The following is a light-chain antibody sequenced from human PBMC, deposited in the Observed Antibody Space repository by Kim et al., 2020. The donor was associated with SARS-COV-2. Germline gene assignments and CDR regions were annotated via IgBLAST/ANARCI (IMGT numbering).Light chain of an antibody. CDR2: GAS. J-gene: IGKJ1*01. CDR1: QSVGSSY. CDR3: QQYGSSPDT. V-gene: IGKV3-20*01. Sequence: SPGERATLSCRASQSVGSSYLAWYQQKPGQAPRLLIYGASSRATGIPDRFSGSGSGTDFTLTISRLEPEDFEVYYCQQYGSSPDTFGQGTKVDIK.